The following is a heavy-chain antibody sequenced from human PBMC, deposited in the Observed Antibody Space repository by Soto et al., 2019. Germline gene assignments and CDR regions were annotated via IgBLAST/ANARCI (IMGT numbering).Heavy chain of an antibody. CDR2: ISSSSSYI. V-gene: IGHV3-21*01. J-gene: IGHJ6*03. CDR3: ARDTLLVPATATYYYYYYMDV. Sequence: GGSLRLSCAASGFTFSSYSMNWVRQAPGKGLEWVSSISSSSSYIYYADSVKGRFTISRDNAKNSLYLQMNSLRAEDTAVYYCARDTLLVPATATYYYYYYMDVWGKGTTVTVSS. CDR1: GFTFSSYS. D-gene: IGHD2-2*01.